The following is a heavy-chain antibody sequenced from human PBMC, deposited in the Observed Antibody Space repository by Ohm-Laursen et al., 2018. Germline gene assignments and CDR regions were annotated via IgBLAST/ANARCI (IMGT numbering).Heavy chain of an antibody. D-gene: IGHD5-24*01. CDR3: ARAIEMATIPIEYAFDI. J-gene: IGHJ3*02. CDR1: GFTFTSSA. CDR2: IVVGSGNT. V-gene: IGHV1-58*02. Sequence: ASVKVSCKVSGFTFTSSAMQWVRQARGQRLEWIGWIVVGSGNTNYAQKFQERVTITRDMSTSTAYMELSSLRSEDTAVYYCARAIEMATIPIEYAFDIWGQGTMVTVSS.